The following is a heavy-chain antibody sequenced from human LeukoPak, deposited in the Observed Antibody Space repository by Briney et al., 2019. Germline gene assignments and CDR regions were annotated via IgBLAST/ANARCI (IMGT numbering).Heavy chain of an antibody. D-gene: IGHD1-1*01. J-gene: IGHJ4*02. Sequence: GGSLRLSCAASGFTFRTYAMSWVRQAPGKGLEWVSTLSSSGGSTYYADSVKGRFTISRDNSKNTLYLQLNSLRADDTAIYYCAKLVTTTGGFWGQGTLVTVSP. CDR1: GFTFRTYA. CDR2: LSSSGGST. CDR3: AKLVTTTGGF. V-gene: IGHV3-23*01.